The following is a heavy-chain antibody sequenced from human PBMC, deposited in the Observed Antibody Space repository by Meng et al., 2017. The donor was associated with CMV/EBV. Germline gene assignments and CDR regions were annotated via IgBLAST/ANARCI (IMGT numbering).Heavy chain of an antibody. V-gene: IGHV3-23*01. CDR1: GFSFSNSV. CDR2: ISDSGRTT. CDR3: AKADDIPADSFDP. D-gene: IGHD3-9*01. Sequence: CVASGFSFSNSVMSWVRQAPGRGLGWVSLISDSGRTTYYADSVKGRFIISRDNSKNTLHLQMSSLRADDTAVYYCAKADDIPADSFDPWGQGTLVTVSS. J-gene: IGHJ5*02.